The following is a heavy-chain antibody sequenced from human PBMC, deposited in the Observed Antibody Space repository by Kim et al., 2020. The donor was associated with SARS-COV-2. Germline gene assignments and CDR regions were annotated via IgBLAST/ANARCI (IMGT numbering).Heavy chain of an antibody. Sequence: ASVKVSCKASGYTFTSYGISWVRQAPGQGLEWMGWISAYNGNTNYAQKLQGRVTMTTDTSTSTAYMELRSLRSDDTAVYYCARVAYYYDSSGYKTLLFDYWGQGTLVTVSS. CDR1: GYTFTSYG. CDR2: ISAYNGNT. J-gene: IGHJ4*02. V-gene: IGHV1-18*01. D-gene: IGHD3-22*01. CDR3: ARVAYYYDSSGYKTLLFDY.